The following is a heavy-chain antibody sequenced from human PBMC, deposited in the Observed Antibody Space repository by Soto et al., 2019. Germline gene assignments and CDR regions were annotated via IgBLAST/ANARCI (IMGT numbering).Heavy chain of an antibody. V-gene: IGHV4-34*01. CDR2: INHSGST. CDR3: ARGRLKLSYCGGDCFYYYYYYMDV. J-gene: IGHJ6*03. D-gene: IGHD2-21*01. CDR1: GVSFSGYN. Sequence: SEPLSLTCAVYGVSFSGYNCSCIRQPPGKGLDWIGEINHSGSTNYNPSLKSRVTISVDTSKNQFSLKLSSVTAADTAVYYCARGRLKLSYCGGDCFYYYYYYMDVWGKGTTVT.